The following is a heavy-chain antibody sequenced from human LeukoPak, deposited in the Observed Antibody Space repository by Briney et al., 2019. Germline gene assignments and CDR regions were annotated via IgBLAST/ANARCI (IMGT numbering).Heavy chain of an antibody. J-gene: IGHJ4*02. CDR2: ISSSSSYI. V-gene: IGHV3-21*01. CDR1: GFTFSSYS. D-gene: IGHD2-15*01. Sequence: PGGSLRLSCASSGFTFSSYSMNWVRQAPGKGLEWVSSISSSSSYIYYADSVKGRFTISRDNAKNSLYLQMNSLRAEDTAVYYCARTRSYCSGGSCLYYWGQGTLVTVSS. CDR3: ARTRSYCSGGSCLYY.